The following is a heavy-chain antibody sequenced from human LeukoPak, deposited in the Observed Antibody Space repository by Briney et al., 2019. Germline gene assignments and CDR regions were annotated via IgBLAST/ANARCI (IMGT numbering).Heavy chain of an antibody. Sequence: ASVTVSCKASGYTFTSYGISWVRQAPGQGLEWMGWISAYNGNTNYAQKLQGRVTMTTDTSTSTAYMELRSLRSEDTAVYYCARAIPDYDILTGYYRTQYYFDYWGQGTLVTVSS. J-gene: IGHJ4*02. V-gene: IGHV1-18*01. CDR3: ARAIPDYDILTGYYRTQYYFDY. D-gene: IGHD3-9*01. CDR2: ISAYNGNT. CDR1: GYTFTSYG.